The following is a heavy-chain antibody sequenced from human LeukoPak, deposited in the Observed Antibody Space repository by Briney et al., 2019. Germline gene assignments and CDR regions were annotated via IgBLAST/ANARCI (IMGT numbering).Heavy chain of an antibody. CDR1: GYTLSEYF. V-gene: IGHV1-2*02. J-gene: IGHJ6*03. Sequence: ASVKVSCKASGYTLSEYFMHWVRQAPGQGLEWMGWINPKSGGTHYAQKFQGRVTMTRDTSISTAYMELSRLRSDDTAVYYCARDLSSVAAAGTYYYYYMDVWGKGTTVTVSS. CDR2: INPKSGGT. D-gene: IGHD6-13*01. CDR3: ARDLSSVAAAGTYYYYYMDV.